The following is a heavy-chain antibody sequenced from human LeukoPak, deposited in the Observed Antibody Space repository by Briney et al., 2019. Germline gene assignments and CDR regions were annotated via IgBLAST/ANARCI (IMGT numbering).Heavy chain of an antibody. CDR2: IYSDGST. CDR1: GFIVSSNY. Sequence: GGSLRLSCAVSGFIVSSNYMTWVRQAPGKGLEWVSIIYSDGSTYYADSVRGRFTISRDISKNTLSPQMNNLRAEDTAVYYCARGGYRFGYAAYWGQGSLVTVSS. CDR3: ARGGYRFGYAAY. V-gene: IGHV3-53*01. J-gene: IGHJ4*02. D-gene: IGHD5-18*01.